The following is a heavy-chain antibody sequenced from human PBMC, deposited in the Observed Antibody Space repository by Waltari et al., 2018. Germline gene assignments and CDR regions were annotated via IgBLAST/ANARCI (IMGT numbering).Heavy chain of an antibody. CDR1: GYSISSGSY. CDR2: IYHSGTT. J-gene: IGHJ4*02. Sequence: QVQLQESVPGLVTPSATLSLTCTVSGYSISSGSYWGWLRQPPGKGREWIGSIYHSGTTYYNPSLKGRVTISIDASKNQFSLKLSSVTAADTAMYYCAGDYGNQINYFDFWGQGTLVTVSS. D-gene: IGHD4-4*01. V-gene: IGHV4-38-2*02. CDR3: AGDYGNQINYFDF.